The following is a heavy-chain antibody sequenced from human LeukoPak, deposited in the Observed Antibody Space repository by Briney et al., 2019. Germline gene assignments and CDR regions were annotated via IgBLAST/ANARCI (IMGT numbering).Heavy chain of an antibody. CDR1: GGAFSSYA. J-gene: IGHJ4*02. D-gene: IGHD3-10*01. CDR2: IIPIFGTA. V-gene: IGHV1-69*06. Sequence: SVKVSCKASGGAFSSYAISWVRQAPGQGLEWMGGIIPIFGTANYAQKFQGRVTITADKSTSTAYMELSSLRSEDTAVYYCASERGGVTHFDYWGQGTLVTVSS. CDR3: ASERGGVTHFDY.